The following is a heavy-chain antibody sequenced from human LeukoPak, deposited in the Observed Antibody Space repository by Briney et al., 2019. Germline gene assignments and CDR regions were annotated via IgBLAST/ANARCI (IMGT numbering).Heavy chain of an antibody. J-gene: IGHJ4*02. V-gene: IGHV3-21*01. CDR1: GFPFSSYS. Sequence: GGSLRLSCAASGFPFSSYSMNWVRQAPGKGLEWVSSISSSSSYIYYADSVKGRFTISRDNAKNSLYLQMNSLRAEDTAVYYCARITYSYGYLDYWGQGTLVTVSS. CDR2: ISSSSSYI. D-gene: IGHD5-18*01. CDR3: ARITYSYGYLDY.